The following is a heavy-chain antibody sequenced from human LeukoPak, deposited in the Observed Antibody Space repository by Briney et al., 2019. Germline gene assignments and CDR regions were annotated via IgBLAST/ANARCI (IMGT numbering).Heavy chain of an antibody. J-gene: IGHJ4*02. Sequence: SVKVSCKASGGTFSSYAISWVRQASGQGLEWMGGIIPIFGTANYAQKFQGRVTITADESTSTAYMELSSLRSEDTAVYYCARAQIAAAGLFDYWGQGTLVTVSS. CDR3: ARAQIAAAGLFDY. CDR1: GGTFSSYA. CDR2: IIPIFGTA. D-gene: IGHD6-13*01. V-gene: IGHV1-69*01.